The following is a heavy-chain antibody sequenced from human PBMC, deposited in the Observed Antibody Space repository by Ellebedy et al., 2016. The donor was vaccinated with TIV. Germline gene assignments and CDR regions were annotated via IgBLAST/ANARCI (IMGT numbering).Heavy chain of an antibody. D-gene: IGHD3-9*01. V-gene: IGHV3-53*05. Sequence: GESLKISXAASGFTVSSNYMSWVRQAPGKGLEWVSLFYSGTRTYYADSVKGRFTISRDNSKNRLYLQMNSLRPEDTAVYYCARDRILSYWGQGTLVTVSS. J-gene: IGHJ4*02. CDR2: FYSGTRT. CDR1: GFTVSSNY. CDR3: ARDRILSY.